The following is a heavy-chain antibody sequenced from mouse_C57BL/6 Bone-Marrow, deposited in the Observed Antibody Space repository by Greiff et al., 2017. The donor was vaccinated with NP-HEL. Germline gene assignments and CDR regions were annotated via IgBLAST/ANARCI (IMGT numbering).Heavy chain of an antibody. CDR1: GFTFSDYY. V-gene: IGHV5-12*01. CDR2: ISNGGGST. CDR3: ARHGYFWYLDV. Sequence: EVMLVESGGGLVQPGGSLKLSCAASGFTFSDYYMYWVRQTPEKRLEWVAYISNGGGSTYYPDTVKGRFTISRDNAKNTLYLQMSRLKSEDTAMYYCARHGYFWYLDVWGTGTTVTVSS. D-gene: IGHD2-3*01. J-gene: IGHJ1*03.